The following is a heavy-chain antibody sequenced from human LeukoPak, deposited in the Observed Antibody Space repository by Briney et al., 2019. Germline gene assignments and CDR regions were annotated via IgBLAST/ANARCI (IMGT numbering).Heavy chain of an antibody. CDR1: GGTFSSYA. CDR3: ARRVTTYFDY. V-gene: IGHV1-69*04. D-gene: IGHD4-17*01. J-gene: IGHJ4*02. CDR2: IIPILGIA. Sequence: SVNVSCKASGGTFSSYAISWVRQAPGQGLEWMGRIIPILGIAHYAQKFQGRVTITADKSTSTAYMELSSLRSEDTDVYYCARRVTTYFDYWGQGTLVTVSS.